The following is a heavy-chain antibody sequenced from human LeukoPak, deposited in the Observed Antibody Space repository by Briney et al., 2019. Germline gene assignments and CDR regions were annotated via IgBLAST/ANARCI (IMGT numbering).Heavy chain of an antibody. CDR1: GYTLTELS. V-gene: IGHV1-24*01. J-gene: IGHJ5*02. Sequence: ASVKVSCKVSGYTLTELSMHWVRQAPGKGLEWMGGFDPEDGETIYAQKFQGRVTMTEDTSTDTAYMELSSLRSEDTAVYYCVTSYDYGEPAKVNWFDPWGQGTLVTVSS. D-gene: IGHD4-17*01. CDR2: FDPEDGET. CDR3: VTSYDYGEPAKVNWFDP.